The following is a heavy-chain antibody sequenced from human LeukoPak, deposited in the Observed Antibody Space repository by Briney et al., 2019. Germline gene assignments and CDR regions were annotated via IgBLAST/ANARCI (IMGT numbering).Heavy chain of an antibody. J-gene: IGHJ6*03. V-gene: IGHV3-21*01. Sequence: GGSLRLSCAASGFTFSSQTMNWVRQAPGKGLEWVSSISSSSSHIYYADSVKGRFTISRDNAKNSLYLQMNSLRAEDTAVYYCARVSKDYYYYYMDVWGKGTTVTISS. CDR3: ARVSKDYYYYYMDV. CDR2: ISSSSSHI. CDR1: GFTFSSQT.